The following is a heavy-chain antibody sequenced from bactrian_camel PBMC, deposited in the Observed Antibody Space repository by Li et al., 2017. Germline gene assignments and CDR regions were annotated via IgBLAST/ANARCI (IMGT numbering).Heavy chain of an antibody. V-gene: IGHV3S53*01. D-gene: IGHD2*01. Sequence: HVQLVESGGGSVQRGGSLRLSCAASTNAYRYIYRGWFRQAPGKEREGVAVIDSEGNTTYDDSVKGRFTISRGNADNTLYLQMNSLKPDDSAMYYCAVRLSSVCYNRAGTFEYWGQGTQVTVS. J-gene: IGHJ4*01. CDR2: IDSEGNT. CDR1: TNAYRYIY. CDR3: AVRLSSVCYNRAGTFEY.